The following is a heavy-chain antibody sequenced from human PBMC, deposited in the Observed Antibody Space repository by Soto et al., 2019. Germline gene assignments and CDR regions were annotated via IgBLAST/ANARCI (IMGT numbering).Heavy chain of an antibody. D-gene: IGHD2-2*01. CDR2: IYYSGST. V-gene: IGHV4-31*03. CDR3: ARGTVVPAASYYYYMDV. CDR1: GGSISSGGYY. J-gene: IGHJ6*03. Sequence: QVQLQESGPGLVKPSQTLSLTCPVSGGSISSGGYYWSWFRQHPGKGLEWIGYIYYSGSTYYNPSLKSRVTISVDTSKNQFSLKLSSVTAADTAVYYCARGTVVPAASYYYYMDVWGKGTTVTVSS.